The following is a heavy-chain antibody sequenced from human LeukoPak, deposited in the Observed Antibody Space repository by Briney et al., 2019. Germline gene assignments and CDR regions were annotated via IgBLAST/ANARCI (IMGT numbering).Heavy chain of an antibody. CDR2: ISYDGSNK. CDR1: GFTFSSYA. J-gene: IGHJ4*02. Sequence: GGSLRLSCAASGFTFSSYAMHWVRRAPGKGLEWVAVISYDGSNKYYADSVKGRFTISRDNSKNTLYLQMNSLRAEDTAVYYCARDPHYDFWSGYHPTGYFDYWGQGTLVTVSS. CDR3: ARDPHYDFWSGYHPTGYFDY. D-gene: IGHD3-3*01. V-gene: IGHV3-30-3*01.